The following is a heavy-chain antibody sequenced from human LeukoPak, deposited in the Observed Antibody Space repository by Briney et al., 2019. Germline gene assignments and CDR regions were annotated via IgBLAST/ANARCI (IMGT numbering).Heavy chain of an antibody. CDR1: GSTLSSYA. CDR3: AKRATMSGATYYFDY. J-gene: IGHJ4*02. V-gene: IGHV3-23*01. Sequence: GGSLRLSCAASGSTLSSYAMYWVRQAPGRGLEWVSAIPGSGDSTYYADSVKGRFAISRDNSNNMLYLQMNSLRAEDTAVYYCAKRATMSGATYYFDYWGQGTLVTVSS. D-gene: IGHD5-12*01. CDR2: IPGSGDST.